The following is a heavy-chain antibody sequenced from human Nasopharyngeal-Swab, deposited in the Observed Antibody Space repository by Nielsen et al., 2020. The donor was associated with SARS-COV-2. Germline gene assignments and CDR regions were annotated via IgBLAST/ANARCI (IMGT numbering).Heavy chain of an antibody. V-gene: IGHV1-18*01. CDR3: ARDPYGSTQQLAPRGELRHRPFDY. J-gene: IGHJ4*01. D-gene: IGHD6-13*01. Sequence: ASVKVSCKASGYTFTSYGISWVRQAPGQGLEWMGWISAYNGNTNYAQKLQGRVTMTTDTSTSTAYMELRSLRSDDTAVYYCARDPYGSTQQLAPRGELRHRPFDYWGSRPLLPLSS. CDR1: GYTFTSYG. CDR2: ISAYNGNT.